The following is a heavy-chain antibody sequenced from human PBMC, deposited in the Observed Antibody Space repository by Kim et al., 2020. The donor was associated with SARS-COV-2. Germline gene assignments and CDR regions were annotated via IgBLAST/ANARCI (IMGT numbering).Heavy chain of an antibody. CDR3: ARDWVFGTIFGVVLDYGMDV. D-gene: IGHD3-3*01. Sequence: RFTISRDNAKNSLYLQMNSLRAEDTAVYYCARDWVFGTIFGVVLDYGMDVWGQGTTVTVSS. V-gene: IGHV3-11*01. J-gene: IGHJ6*02.